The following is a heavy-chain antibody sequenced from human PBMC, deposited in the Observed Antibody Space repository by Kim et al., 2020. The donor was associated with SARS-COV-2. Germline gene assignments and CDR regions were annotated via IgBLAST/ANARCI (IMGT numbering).Heavy chain of an antibody. CDR2: INDSGSA. V-gene: IGHV4-34*01. D-gene: IGHD1-26*01. J-gene: IGHJ4*02. Sequence: SETLSLTCAVYGGSFSGYHWSWIRQPPGQGLEWIGEINDSGSANYNPSLKSRVTISADTSKNQFSLKVTSVTAADTAVYFCARGARPTWPIGRYWGQGTLVTVSS. CDR3: ARGARPTWPIGRY. CDR1: GGSFSGYH.